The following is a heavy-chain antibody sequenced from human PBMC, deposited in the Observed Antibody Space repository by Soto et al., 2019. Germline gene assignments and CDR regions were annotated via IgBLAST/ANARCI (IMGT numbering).Heavy chain of an antibody. D-gene: IGHD1-7*01. Sequence: PGGSLRLSWAASGFTFSSYAMNWVRQATGKGLEWVSAISGSGGSTYYADSVKGRFTISRDSSKNTLYLQMNSLRAEDTAVYYCAKGNSWSPALVLDIWGQGTMVTVSS. CDR1: GFTFSSYA. V-gene: IGHV3-23*01. CDR3: AKGNSWSPALVLDI. CDR2: ISGSGGST. J-gene: IGHJ3*02.